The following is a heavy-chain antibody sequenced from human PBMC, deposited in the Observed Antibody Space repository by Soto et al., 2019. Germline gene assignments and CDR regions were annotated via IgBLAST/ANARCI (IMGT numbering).Heavy chain of an antibody. V-gene: IGHV1-69*01. CDR3: ARVSAPYYYDSSGYYLFNY. Sequence: QVQLVQSGAEVKKPGSSVKVSCKTSGGTFSSYAISWVRQAPGQGLEWMGGIIPIFGTANYAQKFQGRVTITADESTSTAYMERSSLRSEDTAVYYCARVSAPYYYDSSGYYLFNYWGQGTLVTVSS. CDR2: IIPIFGTA. D-gene: IGHD3-22*01. CDR1: GGTFSSYA. J-gene: IGHJ4*02.